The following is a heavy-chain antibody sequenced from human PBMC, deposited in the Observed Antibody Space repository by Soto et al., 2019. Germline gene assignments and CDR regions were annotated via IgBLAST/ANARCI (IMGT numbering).Heavy chain of an antibody. CDR3: AKLGCVVATIGGHPSENNWCDP. CDR1: GFTFSSYG. Sequence: QVQLVESGGGVVQPGRSLRLSCAASGFTFSSYGMHWVRQAPGKGLEWVAVISYDGSNKYYADSVKGRFPISSDNSKNTLYLQMNSLRAEDTAVYYSAKLGCVVATIGGHPSENNWCDPWGQGTLVTVSS. CDR2: ISYDGSNK. V-gene: IGHV3-30*18. J-gene: IGHJ5*02. D-gene: IGHD5-12*01.